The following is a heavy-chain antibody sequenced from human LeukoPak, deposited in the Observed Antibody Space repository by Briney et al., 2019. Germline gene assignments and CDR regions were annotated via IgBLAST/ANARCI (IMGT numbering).Heavy chain of an antibody. CDR2: IYSSGTT. J-gene: IGHJ4*02. CDR1: GGSISNYY. V-gene: IGHV4-4*07. CDR3: ARESGAFCPFGF. D-gene: IGHD1-26*01. Sequence: SETLSLTCNVSGGSISNYYWTWIRQPAGKGLEWIGRIYSSGTTTYNPSLKSRVSMSIDNSKNQLSLKLTSVTAADTAIYYCARESGAFCPFGFWGQGTLVTVSS.